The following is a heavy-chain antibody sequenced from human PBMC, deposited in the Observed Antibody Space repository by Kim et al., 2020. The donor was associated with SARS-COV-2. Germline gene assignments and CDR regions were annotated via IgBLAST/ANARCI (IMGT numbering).Heavy chain of an antibody. CDR3: AKVGSSIWWRFDY. V-gene: IGHV3-23*01. CDR2: ISDSGGST. J-gene: IGHJ4*02. Sequence: GRSLRLSCAASGFTFSSYVMTWVRQAPGKGLEWVSTISDSGGSTYYADSVKGRFIISRDNSKSTLFLQMNSLRAEDTAVYYCAKVGSSIWWRFDYWGQGTLVTVSS. CDR1: GFTFSSYV. D-gene: IGHD6-13*01.